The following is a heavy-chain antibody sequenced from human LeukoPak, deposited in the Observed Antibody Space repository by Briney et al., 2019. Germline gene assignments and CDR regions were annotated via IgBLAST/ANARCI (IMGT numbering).Heavy chain of an antibody. Sequence: SVKVSCKASVGTFSSYAISWVRQAPGQGLEWMGGIIPIFGTANYAQKFQGRVTITADESTSTAYMELSSLRSEDTAVYYCAISLPGYSSGWYPYYSDYWGQGTLVTVSS. CDR3: AISLPGYSSGWYPYYSDY. CDR1: VGTFSSYA. J-gene: IGHJ4*02. CDR2: IIPIFGTA. V-gene: IGHV1-69*13. D-gene: IGHD6-19*01.